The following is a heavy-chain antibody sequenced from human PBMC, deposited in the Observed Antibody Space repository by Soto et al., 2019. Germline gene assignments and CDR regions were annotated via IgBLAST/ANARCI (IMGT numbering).Heavy chain of an antibody. V-gene: IGHV4-34*01. CDR2: INHSGST. J-gene: IGHJ2*01. CDR1: GGSFSGYY. CDR3: ARGLGYIVVLNARRYWYFDL. Sequence: PSETLSLTCGVYGGSFSGYYWSWIRQPPGKGLEWIGEINHSGSTNYNPSLKSRVTISVDTSKNQFSLKLSSVTAADTAVYYRARGLGYIVVLNARRYWYFDLWGRGTLVTVSS. D-gene: IGHD2-21*01.